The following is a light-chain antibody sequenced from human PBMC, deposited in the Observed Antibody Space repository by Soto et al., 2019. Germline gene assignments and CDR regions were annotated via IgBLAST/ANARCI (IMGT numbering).Light chain of an antibody. CDR3: QHRSNCPLLT. CDR2: DAS. CDR1: QSVSNY. Sequence: EIVLTQSPATLSLSPGERATLSCRASQSVSNYLAWYQQKPGQAPRLLIYDASNRATGIPARFSGSGSGTDFSLTIISLEPEDFAVYYCQHRSNCPLLTFGEGTKVEIK. V-gene: IGKV3-11*01. J-gene: IGKJ4*01.